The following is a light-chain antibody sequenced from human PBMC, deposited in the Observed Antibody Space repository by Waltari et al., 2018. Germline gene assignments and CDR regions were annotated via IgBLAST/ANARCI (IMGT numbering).Light chain of an antibody. Sequence: DIQMPQSPSTLSASVGDKVTITCRASQSISTWLAWYQQKPGKAPKVLIYKSFTLQSGVPSRFSGSGSETEFSLTISSLQPDDFATYYCQQYNIWPYTFGQGTTLEI. V-gene: IGKV1-5*03. CDR3: QQYNIWPYT. CDR2: KSF. CDR1: QSISTW. J-gene: IGKJ2*01.